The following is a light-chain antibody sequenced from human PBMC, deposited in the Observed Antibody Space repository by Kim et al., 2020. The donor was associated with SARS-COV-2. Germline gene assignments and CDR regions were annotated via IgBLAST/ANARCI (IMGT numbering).Light chain of an antibody. CDR3: QQYNFSPIT. CDR1: QCISTY. Sequence: APVGDRVNITCRASQCISTYLTWFQKKPGKAPKSLIYAASSLLSGVPAKVSGSGSGTDFTLTISSLQPEDFATYYCQQYNFSPITFGQGTRLEIK. V-gene: IGKV1-16*02. J-gene: IGKJ5*01. CDR2: AAS.